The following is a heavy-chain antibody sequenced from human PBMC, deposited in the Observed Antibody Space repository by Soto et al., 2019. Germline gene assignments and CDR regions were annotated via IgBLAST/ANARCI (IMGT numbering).Heavy chain of an antibody. CDR3: ARDHPSHDAFDN. J-gene: IGHJ3*02. Sequence: QVQLVESGGGVVQPGRSLRLSCAASGFTFSSYAMHWVRQAPGKGLEWVAVISYDGSNKYYADSVKGRFTISRDNSKNRLYLQMNSLRAEDTAVYYYARDHPSHDAFDNWGQGTMVTVSS. CDR1: GFTFSSYA. V-gene: IGHV3-30-3*01. CDR2: ISYDGSNK.